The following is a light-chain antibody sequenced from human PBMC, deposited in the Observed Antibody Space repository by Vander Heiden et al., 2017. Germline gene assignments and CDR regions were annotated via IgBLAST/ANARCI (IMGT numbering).Light chain of an antibody. V-gene: IGKV1-17*01. CDR1: QGIGND. Sequence: DIQMPQSPSSLSSSVGDRVIITCRASQGIGNDLGWYQQKPGKAPKRLIYAASSLQGGAPSRFSGGGSGTEFTLTISSLQPEDFATYYCLQYNSYPWTFGQGTKVEI. CDR3: LQYNSYPWT. CDR2: AAS. J-gene: IGKJ1*01.